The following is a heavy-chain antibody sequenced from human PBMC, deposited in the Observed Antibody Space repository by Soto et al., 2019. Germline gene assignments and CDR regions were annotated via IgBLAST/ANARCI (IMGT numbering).Heavy chain of an antibody. CDR2: SSGSGGST. Sequence: GGSLRLSCAASGFTFSSYAMSWVRQAPGKGLEWVSASSGSGGSTYCADSVKGRFTISRDNSKNTLYLQMNSLRAEDTAVYYCAKDWHGDYFDSWGQGTLVTVSS. CDR1: GFTFSSYA. V-gene: IGHV3-23*01. J-gene: IGHJ4*02. D-gene: IGHD4-17*01. CDR3: AKDWHGDYFDS.